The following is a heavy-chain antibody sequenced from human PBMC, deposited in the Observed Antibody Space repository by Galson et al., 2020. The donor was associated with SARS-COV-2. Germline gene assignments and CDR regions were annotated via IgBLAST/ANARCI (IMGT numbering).Heavy chain of an antibody. CDR2: ISYDGSNK. Sequence: GGSLRLSCAASGFTFSSYAMHWVRQAPGKGLEWVAVISYDGSNKYYADSVKGRFTISRDNSKNTLYLQMNSLRAEDTAVYYCARTFGGSYYGYFDYWGQGTLVTVSS. J-gene: IGHJ4*02. V-gene: IGHV3-30*04. CDR3: ARTFGGSYYGYFDY. CDR1: GFTFSSYA. D-gene: IGHD1-26*01.